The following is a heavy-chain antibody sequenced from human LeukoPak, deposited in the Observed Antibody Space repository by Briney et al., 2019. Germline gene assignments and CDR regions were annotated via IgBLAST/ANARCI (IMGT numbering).Heavy chain of an antibody. CDR1: GFTFSSYA. J-gene: IGHJ4*02. V-gene: IGHV4-34*01. CDR2: XXXSGST. CDR3: ARGHLQEYQLLFRYFDY. Sequence: PGGSLRLSCAASGFTFSSYAMSWIRQPPGKXXXXXXXXXXSGSTNYNPSLKSRVTISVDTSKNQFSLKLSSVTAADTAVYYCARGHLQEYQLLFRYFDYWGQGTLVTVSS. D-gene: IGHD2-2*01.